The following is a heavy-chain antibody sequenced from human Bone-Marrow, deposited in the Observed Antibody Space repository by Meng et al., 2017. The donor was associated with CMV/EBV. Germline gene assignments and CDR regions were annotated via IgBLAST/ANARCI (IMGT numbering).Heavy chain of an antibody. CDR2: ISYSGST. J-gene: IGHJ4*02. CDR1: GASISRSTYY. Sequence: SETLSLTCTVSGASISRSTYYCAWIRQPPGKGLEWIGSISYSGSTFDNPSLKGRVTISKDSSKNQFSLKLSSVTAADTAVYYCAGDRYTNKWHDYCGQGRLVTVSS. V-gene: IGHV4-39*07. D-gene: IGHD3-16*02. CDR3: AGDRYTNKWHDY.